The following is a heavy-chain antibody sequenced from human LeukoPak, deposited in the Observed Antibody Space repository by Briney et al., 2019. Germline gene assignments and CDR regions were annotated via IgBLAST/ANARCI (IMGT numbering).Heavy chain of an antibody. D-gene: IGHD3-16*01. CDR2: ISAYNGNT. J-gene: IGHJ2*01. Sequence: ASVKVSCKASGYTFTSYYMHWVRQAPGQGLEWMGWISAYNGNTNRAQKLQGRVTMTTDTSTSTAYMELRYLRSDDTAVYYCARLGSVDWYFDLWGRGTLVTVSS. CDR3: ARLGSVDWYFDL. CDR1: GYTFTSYY. V-gene: IGHV1-18*04.